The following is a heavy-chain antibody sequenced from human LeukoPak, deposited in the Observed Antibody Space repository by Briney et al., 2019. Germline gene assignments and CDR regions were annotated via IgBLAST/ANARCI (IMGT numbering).Heavy chain of an antibody. CDR1: GGSISSSSYY. J-gene: IGHJ2*01. D-gene: IGHD3-10*01. CDR3: AGVAEFLDYGSGSHYWYFDL. V-gene: IGHV4-39*07. CDR2: IYYSGST. Sequence: PSETLSLTCTVSGGSISSSSYYWGWIRQPPGKGLEWIGSIYYSGSTYYNPSLKSRVTISVDTSKNQFSLKLSSVTAADTAVYYCAGVAEFLDYGSGSHYWYFDLWGRGTLVTVSS.